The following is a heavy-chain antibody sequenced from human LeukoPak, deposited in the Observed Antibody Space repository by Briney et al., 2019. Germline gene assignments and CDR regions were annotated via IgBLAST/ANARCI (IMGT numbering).Heavy chain of an antibody. J-gene: IGHJ4*02. D-gene: IGHD3-3*01. Sequence: GGSLRLSCAASGFTFSSYWMSWVRQAPGKGLEWVANINKDGGEKYYVDSVKGRFTISRDNAKNSLYLQMNSLRADDTAVYYCATVHFGYFTFWGQGTLVPVSS. V-gene: IGHV3-7*03. CDR1: GFTFSSYW. CDR3: ATVHFGYFTF. CDR2: INKDGGEK.